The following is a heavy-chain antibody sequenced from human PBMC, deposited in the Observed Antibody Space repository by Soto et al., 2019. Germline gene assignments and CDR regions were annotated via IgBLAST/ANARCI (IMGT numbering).Heavy chain of an antibody. CDR2: IIPIFGTA. J-gene: IGHJ4*02. CDR3: ASGYCSSTSCYLYFDY. D-gene: IGHD2-2*01. Sequence: SVKVSCKASGGTFSSYAISWVRQAPGQGLEWMGGIIPIFGTANYAQKFQGRVTITADESTSTAYMELSSLRSEDTAVYYCASGYCSSTSCYLYFDYWGQGTLVTVSS. CDR1: GGTFSSYA. V-gene: IGHV1-69*13.